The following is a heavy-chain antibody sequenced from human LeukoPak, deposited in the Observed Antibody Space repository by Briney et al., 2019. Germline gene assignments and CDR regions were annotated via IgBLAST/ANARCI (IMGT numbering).Heavy chain of an antibody. Sequence: KSSETLSLTCTVSGGSVSRGSYYWTWIRQAPGKGLEWIGNVYYSGLTHYSPSLKSRLTISLDTSENQFSLKLTSVSTADTAVYYCAMSGEWRYHSSGNSESEYFPDWGQGALVTVSS. D-gene: IGHD3-22*01. CDR3: AMSGEWRYHSSGNSESEYFPD. CDR2: VYYSGLT. J-gene: IGHJ1*01. CDR1: GGSVSRGSYY. V-gene: IGHV4-61*01.